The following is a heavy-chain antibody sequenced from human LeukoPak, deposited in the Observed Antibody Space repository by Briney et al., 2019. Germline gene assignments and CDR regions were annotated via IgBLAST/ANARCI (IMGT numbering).Heavy chain of an antibody. CDR2: IYHSGST. V-gene: IGHV4-30-2*01. CDR3: ARANYYDSSGYYKAKYYFDY. CDR1: GGSISSGGYS. D-gene: IGHD3-22*01. Sequence: SETLSLTCAVSGGSISSGGYSWSWIRQPPGKGLEWIGYIYHSGSTYYNPSLKSRVTISVDRSKNQFSLKLSSVTAADTAVYYCARANYYDSSGYYKAKYYFDYWGQGTLVTVSS. J-gene: IGHJ4*02.